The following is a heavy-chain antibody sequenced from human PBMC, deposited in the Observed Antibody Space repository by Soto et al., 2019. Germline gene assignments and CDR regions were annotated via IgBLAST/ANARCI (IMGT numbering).Heavy chain of an antibody. CDR2: INPNSGGT. V-gene: IGHV1-2*02. J-gene: IGHJ4*02. D-gene: IGHD4-17*01. Sequence: GASVKVSCKASGYTFTGYYMHWVRQAPGQGLEWMGWINPNSGGTNYAQKFQGRVTMTTDTSTSTAYMELRSLRSDDTAVYYCARDIYYGGNTGNFDYWGQGTLVTVSS. CDR1: GYTFTGYY. CDR3: ARDIYYGGNTGNFDY.